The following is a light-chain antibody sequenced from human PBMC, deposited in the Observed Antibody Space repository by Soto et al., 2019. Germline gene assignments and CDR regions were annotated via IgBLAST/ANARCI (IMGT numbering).Light chain of an antibody. Sequence: QSVLTQPASVSGSPGQSITISCTGTSSDVGGYNFVSWYQQHPGKAPRLIIYEVSSRPSGVSYRFSGSKSGNTAPLTISGLQAEDEADYYCSSYTLRNTLVLFGGGTKLTVL. CDR3: SSYTLRNTLVL. J-gene: IGLJ3*02. V-gene: IGLV2-14*01. CDR1: SSDVGGYNF. CDR2: EVS.